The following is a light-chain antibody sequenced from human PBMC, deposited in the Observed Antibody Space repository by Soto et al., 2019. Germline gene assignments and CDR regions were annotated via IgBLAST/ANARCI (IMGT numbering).Light chain of an antibody. CDR3: QQRGSWPQYT. CDR2: DTT. Sequence: ENVSTQSPATLSLSPGERATLSCRASQSVSNYLAWYQQKPGQAPRLLIYDTTNRATGIPARFSGSGSGTDFTLTISGLEPEDFAVYYCQQRGSWPQYTFGGGTRLEIK. CDR1: QSVSNY. V-gene: IGKV3-11*01. J-gene: IGKJ5*01.